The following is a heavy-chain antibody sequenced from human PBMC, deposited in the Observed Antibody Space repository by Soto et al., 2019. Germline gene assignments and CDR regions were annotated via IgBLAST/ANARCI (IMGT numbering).Heavy chain of an antibody. CDR2: IDPSDSYT. Sequence: GESLKISCKGSGYRFTSYWISWVRQMPGKGLEWMGRIDPSDSYTNYSPSFQGQVTISADKSISTAYLQWSSLKASDTAMYYCARLGDGYKHYYYYGMDVWGQGTTVTVSS. V-gene: IGHV5-10-1*04. CDR1: GYRFTSYW. J-gene: IGHJ6*02. CDR3: ARLGDGYKHYYYYGMDV. D-gene: IGHD5-12*01.